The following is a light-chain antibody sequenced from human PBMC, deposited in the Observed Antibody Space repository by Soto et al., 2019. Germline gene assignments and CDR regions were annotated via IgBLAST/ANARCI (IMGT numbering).Light chain of an antibody. CDR3: QQRSNWPPTWT. V-gene: IGKV3-11*01. CDR2: DAS. Sequence: EIVLTQSPATLSLSPGERATLTCRASQSVSTYLAWYQQKPGQAPRLLIYDASNRATGIPARFSGSGSGTDFTLTISSLEPEDFALYYCQQRSNWPPTWTFGQGTKVEI. J-gene: IGKJ1*01. CDR1: QSVSTY.